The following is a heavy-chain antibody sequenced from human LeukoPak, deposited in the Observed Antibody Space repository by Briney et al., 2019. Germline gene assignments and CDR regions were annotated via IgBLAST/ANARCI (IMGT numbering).Heavy chain of an antibody. CDR1: GYTFANYY. CDR2: IYAGDSDT. V-gene: IGHV5-51*01. Sequence: GESLKTSCKASGYTFANYYIGWVRQMPGKGLEWMGIIYAGDSDTKYSPSFQGQVTISVDRSIRTAYLQWNSLKASDTAIYYCGKTATEYFQGWGQGTLVTVSS. CDR3: GKTATEYFQG. J-gene: IGHJ1*01.